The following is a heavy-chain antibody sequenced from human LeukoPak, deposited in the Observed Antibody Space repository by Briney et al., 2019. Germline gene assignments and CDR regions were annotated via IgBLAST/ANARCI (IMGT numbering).Heavy chain of an antibody. CDR2: IGSSGSTI. V-gene: IGHV3-11*04. Sequence: GGSLRLSCAASGFTFSGYYMSWIRQAPGKGLEWVSYIGSSGSTIYYADSVKGRFTISRDNAKNSLYLQMNSLRAEDTAVYYCARERDANYYDSSGYYSIRDYWGQGTLVTVSS. CDR3: ARERDANYYDSSGYYSIRDY. CDR1: GFTFSGYY. D-gene: IGHD3-22*01. J-gene: IGHJ4*02.